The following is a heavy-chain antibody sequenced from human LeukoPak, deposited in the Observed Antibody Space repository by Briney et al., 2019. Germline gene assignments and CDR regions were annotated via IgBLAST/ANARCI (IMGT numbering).Heavy chain of an antibody. CDR2: IDWDDDK. Sequence: SGPALVKPTHTLTLTCTFSGFSLDTMGMRVSWIRQTPGGAPEWLARIDWDDDKFYRPSLKTRLTISKETSKNQVVLIMTNMDPVDTAMYYCARTTGFRDLHDFWGQGILVTVSS. D-gene: IGHD3-10*01. V-gene: IGHV2-70*04. CDR3: ARTTGFRDLHDF. J-gene: IGHJ4*02. CDR1: GFSLDTMGMR.